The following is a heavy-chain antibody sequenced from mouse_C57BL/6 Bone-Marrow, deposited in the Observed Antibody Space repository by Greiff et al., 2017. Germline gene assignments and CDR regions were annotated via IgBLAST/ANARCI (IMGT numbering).Heavy chain of an antibody. Sequence: QVQLQQSGAELARPGASVKLSCKASGYTFTSYGISWVKQRTGQGLEWIGEIYPRSGNTYYNEKFKGKATLTADKSSSTAYMELRSLTSEDSAVYFCARWGAIDGYWYFDVWGTGTTVTVSS. J-gene: IGHJ1*03. CDR3: ARWGAIDGYWYFDV. D-gene: IGHD3-1*01. CDR1: GYTFTSYG. CDR2: IYPRSGNT. V-gene: IGHV1-81*01.